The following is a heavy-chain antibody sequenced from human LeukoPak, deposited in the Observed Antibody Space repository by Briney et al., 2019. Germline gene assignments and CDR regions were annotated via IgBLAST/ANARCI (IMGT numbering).Heavy chain of an antibody. Sequence: GGSLRLSCAASGFTFSSYWMHWVRQAPGKGLVWVSRINSDGSSTSCADSVKGRFTISRDNAKNTLYLQMNSLRAEDTAVYYCARDRGLYGMDVWGKGTTVTVSS. V-gene: IGHV3-74*01. CDR2: INSDGSST. CDR1: GFTFSSYW. J-gene: IGHJ6*04. CDR3: ARDRGLYGMDV.